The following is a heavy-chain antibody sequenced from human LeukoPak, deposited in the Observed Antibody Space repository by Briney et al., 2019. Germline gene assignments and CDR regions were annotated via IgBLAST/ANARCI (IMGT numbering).Heavy chain of an antibody. D-gene: IGHD6-19*01. CDR1: GGTFSSYA. CDR3: ARGQWLAHNWFDP. CDR2: IIPIFGTA. J-gene: IGHJ5*02. Sequence: SVKVSCKASGGTFSSYAISWVRQAPGQGLEWMGGIIPIFGTANYAQKFQGRVTITTDESTSTAYMELSSLRSEDTAVYYCARGQWLAHNWFDPWGQGTLVTVSS. V-gene: IGHV1-69*05.